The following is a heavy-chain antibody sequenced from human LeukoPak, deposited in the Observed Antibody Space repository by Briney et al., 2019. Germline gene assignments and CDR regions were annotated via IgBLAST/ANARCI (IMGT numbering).Heavy chain of an antibody. CDR1: GGSISSGDYY. J-gene: IGHJ4*02. Sequence: SETLSLTCTVSGGSISSGDYYWSWIRQPPGKGLEWIGYIYYSGSTYYSPSLKSRVTISVDTSKNQFSLKLSSVTAADTAVYYCAREAKALPYYFDYWGQGTLVTVSS. CDR3: AREAKALPYYFDY. CDR2: IYYSGST. V-gene: IGHV4-30-4*01.